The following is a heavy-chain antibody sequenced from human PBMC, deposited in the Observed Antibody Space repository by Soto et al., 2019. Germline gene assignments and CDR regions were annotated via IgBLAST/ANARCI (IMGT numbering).Heavy chain of an antibody. Sequence: QVQLVESGGGLVKPGGSLRLFCAASGFTFSDYYMNWIRQAPGKGLEWISYISGGGGDTDYADSVKGRFAISRDNAKNSLWLQMSSLRADDTAVYYCARLKSGVVGWGQCTLVTVSS. J-gene: IGHJ1*01. D-gene: IGHD3-3*01. CDR1: GFTFSDYY. CDR2: ISGGGGDT. V-gene: IGHV3-11*05. CDR3: ARLKSGVVG.